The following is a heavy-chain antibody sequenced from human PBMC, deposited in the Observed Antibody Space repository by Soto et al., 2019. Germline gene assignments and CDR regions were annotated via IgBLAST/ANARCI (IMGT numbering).Heavy chain of an antibody. J-gene: IGHJ4*02. V-gene: IGHV1-18*04. CDR1: GYSYATYG. Sequence: ASVKVSCKASGYSYATYGFSWVRQAPGQGLECVGWISAHNGDTHYSQKFQGRVTLTTDTSTNTGYMELRSLTSDDTAVYFCATEPIYYNDGSGYYPLGHWGQGTLVTVSS. D-gene: IGHD3-22*01. CDR2: ISAHNGDT. CDR3: ATEPIYYNDGSGYYPLGH.